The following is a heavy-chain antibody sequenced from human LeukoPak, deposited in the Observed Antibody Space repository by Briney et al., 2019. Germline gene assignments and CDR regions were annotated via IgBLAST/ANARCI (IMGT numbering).Heavy chain of an antibody. V-gene: IGHV3-11*01. CDR3: ARANNRNYPYYFDY. Sequence: PGGSLRLSCAASGFTFSNYYMSWIRQAPGKGLEWVSYISSSAITMYYADSVKGRFTIYRDNAKNSLYLQMNSLRAEDTAVYYCARANNRNYPYYFDYWGQGALVTVSS. CDR2: ISSSAITM. D-gene: IGHD1-7*01. J-gene: IGHJ4*02. CDR1: GFTFSNYY.